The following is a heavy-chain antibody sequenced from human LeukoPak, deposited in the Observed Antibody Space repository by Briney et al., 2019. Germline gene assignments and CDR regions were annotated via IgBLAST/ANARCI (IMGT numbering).Heavy chain of an antibody. V-gene: IGHV4-34*01. CDR1: GGSFSGYY. J-gene: IGHJ4*02. D-gene: IGHD4-17*01. Sequence: SETLSLTCAVYGGSFSGYYWSWIRQPPGKGLEWIGEINHSGSTNYNPSLKSRVTISVDTSKNQFSLKLSSVTAADTAVYYCARGRFSTVTTIDYWGQGTLVTVS. CDR2: INHSGST. CDR3: ARGRFSTVTTIDY.